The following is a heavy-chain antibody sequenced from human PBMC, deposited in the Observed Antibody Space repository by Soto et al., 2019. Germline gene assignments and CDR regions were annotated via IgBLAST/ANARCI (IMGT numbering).Heavy chain of an antibody. CDR1: GGSISSGGYY. V-gene: IGHV4-31*03. CDR3: ARGGIVVVVAARDAFDI. J-gene: IGHJ3*02. Sequence: QVQLQESGPGLVKPSQTLSLTCTVSGGSISSGGYYWSWIRQHPGKGLEWIGYIYYSGSTYYNPSXKSRVTISVXTSXNXXSLKLSSVTAADTAVYYCARGGIVVVVAARDAFDIWGQGTMVTVSS. D-gene: IGHD2-15*01. CDR2: IYYSGST.